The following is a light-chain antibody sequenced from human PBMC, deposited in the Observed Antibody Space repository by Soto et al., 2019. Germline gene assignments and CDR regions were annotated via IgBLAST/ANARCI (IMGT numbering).Light chain of an antibody. J-gene: IGKJ4*01. CDR1: RSVSSY. CDR3: QQYGSSPLT. CDR2: DAS. V-gene: IGKV3-20*01. Sequence: EIVFTQSPATLSLSPCESATVSCRATRSVSSYLAWYQQKPGQAPRLLIYDASSRPTDIPARFSGSGSGTDFTLTISRLEPEDFAVYYCQQYGSSPLTFGGGTKVDIK.